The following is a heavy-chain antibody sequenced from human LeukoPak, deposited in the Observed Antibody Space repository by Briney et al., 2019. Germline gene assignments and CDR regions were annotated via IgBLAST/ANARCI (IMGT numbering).Heavy chain of an antibody. D-gene: IGHD3-9*01. CDR2: ISGSGGST. J-gene: IGHJ4*02. V-gene: IGHV3-23*01. Sequence: GGSLRLSCAASEFTFRTYAMSWVRQAPGKGLEWVSAISGSGGSTYYADSVKGRFTISRDNSKNTLYLQMNSLRAEDTAVYYCAKDKAGYYLYYFDYWGQGTLVTVSS. CDR1: EFTFRTYA. CDR3: AKDKAGYYLYYFDY.